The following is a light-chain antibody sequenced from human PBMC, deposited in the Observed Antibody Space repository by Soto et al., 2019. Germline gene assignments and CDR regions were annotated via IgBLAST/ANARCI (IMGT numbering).Light chain of an antibody. CDR3: QHYVTWPLT. Sequence: EIVMTQSPATLSVSPGERATLSCRASQSLSSNLAWYQQKPGQAPRLLIYDTSIRATGVPARFSGSRSGAEFTLTISSLQSEDFAVYYCQHYVTWPLTFGGGTKVE. V-gene: IGKV3-15*01. J-gene: IGKJ4*01. CDR2: DTS. CDR1: QSLSSN.